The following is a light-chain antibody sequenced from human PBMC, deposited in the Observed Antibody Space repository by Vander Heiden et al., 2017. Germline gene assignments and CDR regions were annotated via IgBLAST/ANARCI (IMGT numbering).Light chain of an antibody. CDR3: CSYAGSNTVI. V-gene: IGLV2-23*02. CDR1: SSDVGSYDL. J-gene: IGLJ2*01. CDR2: EVT. Sequence: QCALTQTDSVSGSPGQSITISCTGTSSDVGSYDLVSWYQQNPGKAPKVMIYEVTKRASGVSNRFSGSKSGNTASLTISGLQAEDEADYYCCSYAGSNTVIFGGGTKLTVL.